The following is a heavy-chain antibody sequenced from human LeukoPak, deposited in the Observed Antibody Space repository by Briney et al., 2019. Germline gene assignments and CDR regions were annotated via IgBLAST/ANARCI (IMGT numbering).Heavy chain of an antibody. D-gene: IGHD2-2*01. Sequence: SGGSPRLSCAASGFSFSTYTMHWVRQAPGKGLEWVAVMSSDGSNENYADSVKGRFTISRDNSKNTLYLQMNTLRAEDTAVYYCAREKYCTSTDSYHGRFYFNHWGQGTLVTVSS. J-gene: IGHJ4*02. CDR1: GFSFSTYT. CDR3: AREKYCTSTDSYHGRFYFNH. CDR2: MSSDGSNE. V-gene: IGHV3-30*04.